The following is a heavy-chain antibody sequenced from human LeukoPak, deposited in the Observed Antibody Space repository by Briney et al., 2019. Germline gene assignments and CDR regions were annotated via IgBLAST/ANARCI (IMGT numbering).Heavy chain of an antibody. J-gene: IGHJ3*01. CDR3: ARNGNPRVFLEWSLSE. CDR1: GGSISSYY. D-gene: IGHD3-3*01. CDR2: IYYSGST. V-gene: IGHV4-59*01. Sequence: SETLSLTCTLSGGSISSYYWSWIRQPPGKGLKRIGYIYYSGSTNYNPSLKSRVTISVDTSKNQFSLKLSSVTAADTAVYYCARNGNPRVFLEWSLSEWGQGTMVTVSS.